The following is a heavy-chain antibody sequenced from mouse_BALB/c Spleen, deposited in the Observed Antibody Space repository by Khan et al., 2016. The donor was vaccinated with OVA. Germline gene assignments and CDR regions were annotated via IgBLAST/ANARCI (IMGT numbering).Heavy chain of an antibody. CDR2: ISYSGST. D-gene: IGHD2-3*01. V-gene: IGHV3-2*02. CDR1: GYSITSDYA. Sequence: EVQLQESGPGLVKPSQSLSLTCTVTGYSITSDYAWNWIRQFPGNKLEWMGYISYSGSTNYNPSLKSRISITREPSKNQFFLPLNSVTTEDTATYYCARDGSRYNYAMDYGGQGTSVTVSS. CDR3: ARDGSRYNYAMDY. J-gene: IGHJ4*01.